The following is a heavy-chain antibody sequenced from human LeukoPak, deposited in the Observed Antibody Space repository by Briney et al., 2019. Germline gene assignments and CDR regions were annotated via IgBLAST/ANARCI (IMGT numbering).Heavy chain of an antibody. J-gene: IGHJ6*02. CDR2: IGTAGDT. CDR3: ARGIHCDFWSGYSYYYCGMDV. Sequence: GGSLRLSCAASGFTFSSYDMHWVRQATGKGLEWVSAIGTAGDTYYPGSVKGRFTISRENAKNSLYLQMNSLRAGDTAVYYCARGIHCDFWSGYSYYYCGMDVWGQGTTVTVSS. V-gene: IGHV3-13*01. CDR1: GFTFSSYD. D-gene: IGHD3-3*01.